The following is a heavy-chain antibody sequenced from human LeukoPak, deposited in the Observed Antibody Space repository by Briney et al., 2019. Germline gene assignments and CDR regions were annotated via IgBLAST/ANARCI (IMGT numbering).Heavy chain of an antibody. V-gene: IGHV1-69*13. Sequence: SVKVSCKASGYTFTSYGISWVRQAPGQGLEWMGGIIPIFGTANYAQKFRGRVTITADESTSTAYMELSSLRSEDTAVYYCARDPAGGAAGTNIWGQGTMVTVSS. J-gene: IGHJ3*02. CDR3: ARDPAGGAAGTNI. D-gene: IGHD6-13*01. CDR1: GYTFTSYG. CDR2: IIPIFGTA.